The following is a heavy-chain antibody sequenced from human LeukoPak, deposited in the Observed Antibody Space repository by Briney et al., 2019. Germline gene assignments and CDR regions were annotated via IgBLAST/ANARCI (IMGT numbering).Heavy chain of an antibody. D-gene: IGHD3-9*01. V-gene: IGHV3-23*01. CDR2: ISGSGGST. CDR1: GFTFSSYA. J-gene: IGHJ4*02. CDR3: AKFPYDILTGYYTN. Sequence: PGGSLRLSCAASGFTFSSYAMSWVRQAPGKGLEWVSAISGSGGSTYYADSVKGRFTISRDNSKNTLYLQMNSLRAEDTAVYYCAKFPYDILTGYYTNWGQGTLVTVSS.